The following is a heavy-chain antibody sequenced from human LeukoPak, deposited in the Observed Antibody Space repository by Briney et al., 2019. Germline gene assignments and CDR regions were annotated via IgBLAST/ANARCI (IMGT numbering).Heavy chain of an antibody. CDR1: GGSFSGYY. J-gene: IGHJ5*02. CDR3: ARGPGHFDP. Sequence: PSETLSLTCAVYGGSFSGYYWSWIRQPPGKGLEWIGEINHSGSTNYNPSLKSRVTISVDTSKNQFSLKLSSVTAADTAVYYCARGPGHFDPWGQGTLVTVSS. CDR2: INHSGST. V-gene: IGHV4-34*01.